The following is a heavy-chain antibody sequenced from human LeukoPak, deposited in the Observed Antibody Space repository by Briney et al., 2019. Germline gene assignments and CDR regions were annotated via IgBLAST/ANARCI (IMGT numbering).Heavy chain of an antibody. V-gene: IGHV3-23*01. CDR2: ISASDST. J-gene: IGHJ4*02. D-gene: IGHD6-19*01. CDR1: GFTFSSYA. CDR3: AKEATSGLNDY. Sequence: PGGSLRLSCAASGFTFSSYAITWVRQAPGKGLQWVSGISASDSTYYADSVRGRFTISRDNSKNTVYLQMNSLRAEDTAIYFRAKEATSGLNDYWGQGTLVTVSS.